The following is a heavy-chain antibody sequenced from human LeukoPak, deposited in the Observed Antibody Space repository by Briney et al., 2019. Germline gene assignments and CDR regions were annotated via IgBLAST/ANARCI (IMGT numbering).Heavy chain of an antibody. D-gene: IGHD6-19*01. V-gene: IGHV2-70*01. CDR1: GFSLSTSGMC. Sequence: SGPALAKPTQTLTLTCTFSGFSLSTSGMCVSWIRQPPGKALDWLALIDWDDDKYYSTSLKTRLTISKDTSKNQVVLTMTNMDPVDTATYYCARIQLGSGWYAGIDYWGQGTLVTVSS. CDR3: ARIQLGSGWYAGIDY. CDR2: IDWDDDK. J-gene: IGHJ4*02.